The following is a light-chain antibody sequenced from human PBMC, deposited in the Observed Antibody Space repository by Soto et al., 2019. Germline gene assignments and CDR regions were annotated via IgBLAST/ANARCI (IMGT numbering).Light chain of an antibody. V-gene: IGLV2-14*01. J-gene: IGLJ3*02. CDR3: RSYISSSNSVV. CDR2: DVS. Sequence: QSALTQPASVSGSPGQSITISCTGTSSDVGGYNYVSWYQQHPGKAPKLMIYDVSNRPSGVSNRFSGSKSGNTASLTISGLQAEDEADYYCRSYISSSNSVVFGGGTKLTVL. CDR1: SSDVGGYNY.